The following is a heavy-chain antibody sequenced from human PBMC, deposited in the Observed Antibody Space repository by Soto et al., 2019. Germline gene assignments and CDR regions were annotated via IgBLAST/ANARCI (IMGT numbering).Heavy chain of an antibody. V-gene: IGHV1-2*02. CDR3: ARGGGTILAPLP. Sequence: GASVKVSCKASGYTFTGYFMHWVRQAPGQGLGWMGWINPNSGATKYAQKFQGRVTLSRDTSIRTAYMELSGLRSDDTAVYYCARGGGTILAPLPWGQGTLVTVPS. CDR2: INPNSGAT. J-gene: IGHJ5*02. D-gene: IGHD3-3*01. CDR1: GYTFTGYF.